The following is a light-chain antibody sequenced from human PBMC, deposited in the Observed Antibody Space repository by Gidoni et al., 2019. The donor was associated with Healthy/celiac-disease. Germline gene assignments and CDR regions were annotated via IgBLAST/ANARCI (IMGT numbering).Light chain of an antibody. V-gene: IGKV3-20*01. Sequence: EVVLTQSPGPLSLSPGERATLSCGASKSVSSSYLAWYQQKPGLAPRLLIYGASSWATGIPDRFSGSGSGTDFTLTISRLEPEDFAVYYCQQYGSSPLTFGGXTKVEI. CDR3: QQYGSSPLT. CDR2: GAS. J-gene: IGKJ4*01. CDR1: KSVSSSY.